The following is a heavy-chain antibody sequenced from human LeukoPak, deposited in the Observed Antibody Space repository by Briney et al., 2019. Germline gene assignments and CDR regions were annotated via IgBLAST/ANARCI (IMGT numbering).Heavy chain of an antibody. CDR2: IWYDGSNK. Sequence: PGGSLRLSCATSGISFSNAWMSWVRQAPGKGLEWVALIWYDGSNKYYADSVKGRFTISRDNSKNTLYLQMNSLRTEDTAMYYCAREGLYDSSGYKDYWGQGTLVTVSS. CDR3: AREGLYDSSGYKDY. CDR1: GISFSNAW. D-gene: IGHD3-22*01. V-gene: IGHV3-33*08. J-gene: IGHJ4*02.